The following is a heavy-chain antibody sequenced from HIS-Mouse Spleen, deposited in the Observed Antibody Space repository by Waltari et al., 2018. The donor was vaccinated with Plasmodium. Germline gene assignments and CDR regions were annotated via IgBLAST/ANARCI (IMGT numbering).Heavy chain of an antibody. CDR1: GGSIRSYY. D-gene: IGHD5-18*01. Sequence: QVQLQESGPGLVKPSETLSLPCTVSGGSIRSYYWSWIRQPPGKGLEWIGYIYYSGSTNYNPSLKSRVTISVDTSKNQFSLKLSSVTAADTAVYYCARLRYSYGYFDYWGQGTLVTVSS. V-gene: IGHV4-59*08. J-gene: IGHJ4*02. CDR3: ARLRYSYGYFDY. CDR2: IYYSGST.